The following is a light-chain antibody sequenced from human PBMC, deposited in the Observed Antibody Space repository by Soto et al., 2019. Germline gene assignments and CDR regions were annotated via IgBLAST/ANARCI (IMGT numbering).Light chain of an antibody. V-gene: IGLV1-47*01. CDR2: RNN. CDR3: AAWDDSLSAFWV. CDR1: SSNIGSNY. J-gene: IGLJ3*02. Sequence: QSVLTQPPSASGTPWQRVTISCSGSSSNIGSNYVYWYQQLPGTAPKLLIYRNNQRPSGVPDRFSGSKSGTSASLAISGLRSEDEADYYCAAWDDSLSAFWVFGGGTKLTVL.